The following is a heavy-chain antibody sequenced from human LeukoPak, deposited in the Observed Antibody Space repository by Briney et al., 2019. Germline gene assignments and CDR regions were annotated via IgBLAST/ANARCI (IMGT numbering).Heavy chain of an antibody. CDR3: AKEAIMWELLGGWSRNFDY. Sequence: GGSLRLSCVASGFTFITYGMTCVRQAPGKGLEWVSTISASGGSTHHADSVKGRFTISRDNFKNTLYLQMNSLRAEDTAVYYCAKEAIMWELLGGWSRNFDYWGQGTLVTVSS. V-gene: IGHV3-23*01. CDR2: ISASGGST. J-gene: IGHJ4*02. CDR1: GFTFITYG. D-gene: IGHD1-26*01.